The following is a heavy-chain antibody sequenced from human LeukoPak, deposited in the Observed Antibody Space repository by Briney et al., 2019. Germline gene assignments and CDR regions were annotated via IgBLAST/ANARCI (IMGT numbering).Heavy chain of an antibody. CDR2: INHSGSI. CDR3: ASVVVVTAIWSY. J-gene: IGHJ4*02. V-gene: IGHV4-34*01. CDR1: GGSFSNYY. Sequence: SETLSLTCGVYGGSFSNYYWTWIRQPPGKRLEWMREINHSGSINYNPSLKSRVTISVDTSKNQFSLKLSSVTAADTAVYFCASVVVVTAIWSYWGQGTLVTVSS. D-gene: IGHD2-21*02.